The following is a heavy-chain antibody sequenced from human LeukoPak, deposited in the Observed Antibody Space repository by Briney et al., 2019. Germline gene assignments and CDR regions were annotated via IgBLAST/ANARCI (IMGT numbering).Heavy chain of an antibody. CDR1: GFTFSSYW. Sequence: EGSLRLSCAASGFTFSSYWMSWVRQAPGKGLEWVANIKQDGSEKYYVDSVKGRFTISRDNAKNSLYLQMNSLRAEDTAVYYCARDDRRGSGSYLDYWGQGTLVTVSS. CDR2: IKQDGSEK. D-gene: IGHD3-10*01. J-gene: IGHJ4*02. CDR3: ARDDRRGSGSYLDY. V-gene: IGHV3-7*01.